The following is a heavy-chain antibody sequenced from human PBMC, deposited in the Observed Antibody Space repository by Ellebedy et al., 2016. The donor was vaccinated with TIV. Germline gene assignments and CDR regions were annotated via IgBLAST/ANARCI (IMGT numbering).Heavy chain of an antibody. CDR2: IYGGGRT. Sequence: GESLKISCAASGFTVSSTYMSWVRQAPGKGLEWVSVIYGGGRTDYTDSVKGRFSISIDNSKNMLYLQINSLRAGDTAVYYCARDRPDYGDATWGQGTLVTVSS. D-gene: IGHD4-17*01. V-gene: IGHV3-53*01. J-gene: IGHJ4*02. CDR3: ARDRPDYGDAT. CDR1: GFTVSSTY.